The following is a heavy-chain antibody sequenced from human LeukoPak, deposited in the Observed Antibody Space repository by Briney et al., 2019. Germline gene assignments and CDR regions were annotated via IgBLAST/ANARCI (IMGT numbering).Heavy chain of an antibody. CDR2: IYYSGST. V-gene: IGHV4-30-4*01. J-gene: IGHJ4*02. CDR1: GGSISSGDYY. CDR3: ARGSPVVTHFDY. Sequence: PSQTLSLTCTVSGGSISSGDYYWSWIRQPPGKGLEWIGYIYYSGSTYYNPSLKSRVTISVDTSKNQFSLKLSSVTAADTAVYHCARGSPVVTHFDYWGQGTLVTVSS. D-gene: IGHD4-23*01.